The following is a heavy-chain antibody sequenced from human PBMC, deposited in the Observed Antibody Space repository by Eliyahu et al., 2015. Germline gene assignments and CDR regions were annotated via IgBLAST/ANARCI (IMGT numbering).Heavy chain of an antibody. D-gene: IGHD2-2*01. CDR1: GFXFSSHA. Sequence: QVQLVESGGGVVQPGRSLRLSCAASGFXFSSHAMHWVRQAPGKGLEWVAVISYDGSNKYYADSVKGRFTISRDNSKNTLYLQMNSLRAEDTAVYYCAREGCSSTSCSLIGMDVWGQGTTVTVSS. CDR3: AREGCSSTSCSLIGMDV. CDR2: ISYDGSNK. J-gene: IGHJ6*02. V-gene: IGHV3-30*16.